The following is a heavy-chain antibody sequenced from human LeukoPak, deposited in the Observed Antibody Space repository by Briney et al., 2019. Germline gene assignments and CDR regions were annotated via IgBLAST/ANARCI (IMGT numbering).Heavy chain of an antibody. V-gene: IGHV1-2*02. CDR1: GYTFTGYY. CDR3: ARDYRAVAGIAY. Sequence: ASVKVPCKASGYTFTGYYMHWVRQAPGQGLEWMGWINPNSGGTNYAQKFQGRVTMTRDTSISTAYMELSRLRSDDTAVYYCARDYRAVAGIAYWGQGTLVTVSS. CDR2: INPNSGGT. J-gene: IGHJ4*02. D-gene: IGHD6-19*01.